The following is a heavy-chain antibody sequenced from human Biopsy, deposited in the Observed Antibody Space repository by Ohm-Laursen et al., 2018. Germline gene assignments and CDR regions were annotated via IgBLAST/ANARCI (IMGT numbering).Heavy chain of an antibody. CDR3: ARTPILIVSAGLVYRHRRHLQGMDV. D-gene: IGHD6-13*01. CDR2: VDWGDYK. Sequence: PTQTLTLTSSFSGFSLSSRGMCVSWIRQAPGKALEWLARVDWGDYKDYSASLQTKLSISKDTSNDQVVLTVNNVDPADTATYYCARTPILIVSAGLVYRHRRHLQGMDVWGQGIAVTVS. V-gene: IGHV2-70*11. CDR1: GFSLSSRGMC. J-gene: IGHJ6*02.